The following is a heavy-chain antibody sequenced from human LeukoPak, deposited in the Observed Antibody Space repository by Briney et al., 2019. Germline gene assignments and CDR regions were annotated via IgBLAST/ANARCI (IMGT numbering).Heavy chain of an antibody. D-gene: IGHD3-16*01. CDR3: ARRAVFSYYYYGMDV. V-gene: IGHV3-7*01. CDR2: IKQDGSEK. Sequence: GESLRLSCAASGFTFSSYWMSWVRQAPGKGLEWVANIKQDGSEKYYVDSVKGRFTISRDNAKNSLYLQMNSLRAEDTAVYYCARRAVFSYYYYGMDVWGQGTTVTVSS. CDR1: GFTFSSYW. J-gene: IGHJ6*02.